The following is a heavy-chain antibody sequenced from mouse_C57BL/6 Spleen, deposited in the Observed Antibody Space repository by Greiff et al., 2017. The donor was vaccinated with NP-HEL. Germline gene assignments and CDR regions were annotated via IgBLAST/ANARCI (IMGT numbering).Heavy chain of an antibody. CDR3: ARDDGYSYYFAY. CDR2: IDPSDSDT. J-gene: IGHJ2*02. Sequence: QVQLQQPGAELVMPGASVKLSCKASGYTFTSYWMHWVKQRPGQGLEWIGEIDPSDSDTNYNQKFKGKSTLTVDKSSSTAYMQLSSLTSADSAVYYCARDDGYSYYFAYWRQGTSLTVSS. CDR1: GYTFTSYW. D-gene: IGHD2-3*01. V-gene: IGHV1-69*01.